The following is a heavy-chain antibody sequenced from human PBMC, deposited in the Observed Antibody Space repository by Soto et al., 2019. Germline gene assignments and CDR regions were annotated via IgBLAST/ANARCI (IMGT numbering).Heavy chain of an antibody. CDR3: XNFVVXDDXXDY. CDR1: GGSISSGGYY. CDR2: IYYSGIT. V-gene: IGHV4-31*03. Sequence: SETLSLTCTVSGGSISSGGYYWSWIRQHPGKGLEWIAYIYYSGITYYNPSLKSRLTISVDTSKNQFSLKLSSVTAADTAVYYCXNFVVXDDXXDYWGQGTLVTVSS. D-gene: IGHD2-21*01. J-gene: IGHJ4*02.